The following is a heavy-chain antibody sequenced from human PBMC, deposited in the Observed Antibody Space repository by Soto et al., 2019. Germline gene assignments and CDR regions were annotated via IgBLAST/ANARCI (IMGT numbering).Heavy chain of an antibody. CDR1: GFTFSNYN. Sequence: EVQLVESGGGLVQPGGSLRLSCAASGFTFSNYNMIWVRQAPGKGLEWVSYISTSGTTTYYTDSVKGRFTISRDNAKNSLFLLMNSLRVEDTAVYYCARYDYSNYGASDVWGQGTTVTVSS. V-gene: IGHV3-48*01. CDR2: ISTSGTTT. D-gene: IGHD4-4*01. CDR3: ARYDYSNYGASDV. J-gene: IGHJ6*02.